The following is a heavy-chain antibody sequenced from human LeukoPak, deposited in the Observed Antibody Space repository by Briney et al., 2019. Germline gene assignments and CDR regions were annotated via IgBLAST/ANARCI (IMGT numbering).Heavy chain of an antibody. D-gene: IGHD3-22*01. CDR1: GFTFSSYG. Sequence: GSLRLSCAASGFTFSSYGMHWVRQAPGKGLEWLAVIWYDGNDNYYADSVKGRFSISRDNSKNTLYLKMNSLRAEDTAVYYCARELPPVVNFYFDSWGQGTLVTVS. CDR3: ARELPPVVNFYFDS. J-gene: IGHJ4*02. CDR2: IWYDGNDN. V-gene: IGHV3-33*01.